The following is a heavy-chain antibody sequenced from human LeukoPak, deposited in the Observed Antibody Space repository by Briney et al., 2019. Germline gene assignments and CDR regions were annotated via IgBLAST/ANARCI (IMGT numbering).Heavy chain of an antibody. CDR2: IHYSGST. CDR1: GGSISSYY. Sequence: SETLSLTCTVSGGSISSYYWSWIRQPPGKGLEWIGYIHYSGSTYYNPSLASRVTISIDTSKNQFSLRLSSVTAADTAVYYCAREGSRDFWSGPVYYFDYWGQGTLVTVSS. D-gene: IGHD3-3*01. V-gene: IGHV4-59*01. J-gene: IGHJ4*02. CDR3: AREGSRDFWSGPVYYFDY.